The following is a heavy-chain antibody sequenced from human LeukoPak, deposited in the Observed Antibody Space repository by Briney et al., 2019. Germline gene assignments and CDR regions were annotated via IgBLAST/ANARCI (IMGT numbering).Heavy chain of an antibody. CDR2: ISYSGST. Sequence: PSETLSLTCTVSGGSISSYYWSWIRQPPGKGLEWIGYISYSGSTNYNPSLKSRVTISVDTSKNQFSLKLSSVTAADTAVYYCARYVWGSYPTFEDYSGQGTLVTVST. J-gene: IGHJ4*02. CDR3: ARYVWGSYPTFEDY. CDR1: GGSISSYY. V-gene: IGHV4-59*01. D-gene: IGHD3-16*02.